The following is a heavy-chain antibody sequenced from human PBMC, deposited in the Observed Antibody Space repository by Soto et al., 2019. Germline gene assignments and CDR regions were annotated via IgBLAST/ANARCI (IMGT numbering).Heavy chain of an antibody. J-gene: IGHJ3*02. V-gene: IGHV1-2*02. Sequence: GASVNVSCKSSGYTFTGYYIHWGRQAPGQGLEWMGWINPNSGGTNYAQKFQGRVTMTRDTSISTAYMELSRLRSDDTAVYYCARGSGWSGDAFDIWGQGTMVTVSS. CDR3: ARGSGWSGDAFDI. CDR2: INPNSGGT. CDR1: GYTFTGYY. D-gene: IGHD6-19*01.